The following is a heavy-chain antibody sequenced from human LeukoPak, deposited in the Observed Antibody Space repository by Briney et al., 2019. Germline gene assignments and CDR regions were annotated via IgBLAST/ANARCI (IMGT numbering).Heavy chain of an antibody. Sequence: GGSLRLSCAASGFTFSTYNMNWVRQAPGKGLEWVSSISGSGSYIYYADSVKGRFSISRDNAKNSLYLQMNSLRAEDTAVYYCARDLLGWELHYFDYWGQGTLVTVSS. CDR3: ARDLLGWELHYFDY. V-gene: IGHV3-21*01. CDR2: ISGSGSYI. CDR1: GFTFSTYN. D-gene: IGHD1-26*01. J-gene: IGHJ4*02.